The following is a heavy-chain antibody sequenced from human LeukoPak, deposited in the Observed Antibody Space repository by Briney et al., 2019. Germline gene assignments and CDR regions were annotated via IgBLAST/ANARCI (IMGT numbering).Heavy chain of an antibody. V-gene: IGHV3-74*01. Sequence: GGSLRLSCAPSGFSFSVYWMHWVRQAPGKGPVWVSRIKTDGIITDYPDFVKGRFTISRDNAKNTLYLQINSLRAEDTAVYYCARLGSRANWFDPWGQGTLVTVSS. CDR2: IKTDGIIT. CDR1: GFSFSVYW. D-gene: IGHD1-26*01. CDR3: ARLGSRANWFDP. J-gene: IGHJ5*02.